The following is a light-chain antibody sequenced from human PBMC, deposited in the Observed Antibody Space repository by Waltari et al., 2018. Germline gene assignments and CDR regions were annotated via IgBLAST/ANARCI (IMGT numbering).Light chain of an antibody. CDR3: QSYDSSLRGFYV. J-gene: IGLJ1*01. V-gene: IGLV1-40*01. Sequence: QSVLTQPPSLSGAPGPRVTLSRTWSSLNIGAGYGFQWYQPFPGTAPKLPIYDNTNRPSGVPARFSGSKSGTSASLAITGLQAEDEADYYCQSYDSSLRGFYVFGTGTKVTV. CDR1: SLNIGAGYG. CDR2: DNT.